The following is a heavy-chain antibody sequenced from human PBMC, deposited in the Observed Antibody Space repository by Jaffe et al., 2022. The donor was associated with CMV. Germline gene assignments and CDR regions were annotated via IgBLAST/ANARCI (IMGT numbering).Heavy chain of an antibody. V-gene: IGHV3-73*01. D-gene: IGHD3-10*01. CDR2: VKSAVDSYAT. J-gene: IGHJ6*03. CDR3: TRGTGFGAIRFAYYMDV. CDR1: GFTGFV. Sequence: EVQLVESGGGLVQPGGSLKLSCAASGFTGFVIQWVRQASGQGLEWVGHVKSAVDSYATAYGASVKGRFTISRDESKNTAYLEMNSLKTEDTAVYYCTRGTGFGAIRFAYYMDVWGKGTTVTVSS.